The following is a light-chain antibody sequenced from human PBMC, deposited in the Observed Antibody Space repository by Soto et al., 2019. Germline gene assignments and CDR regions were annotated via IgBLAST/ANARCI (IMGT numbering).Light chain of an antibody. CDR2: GAY. V-gene: IGKV1-27*01. J-gene: IGKJ5*01. CDR1: QVIGNY. CDR3: QKYNSGLIT. Sequence: DIQMTQSPSSLSASVEDRVTITCRASQVIGNYLAWYQQKPGKVPKLLIYGAYTLQSGVPSRFSGSGSGTDFTLTISSLQPEDVAIYYCQKYNSGLITFGQGTRLEIK.